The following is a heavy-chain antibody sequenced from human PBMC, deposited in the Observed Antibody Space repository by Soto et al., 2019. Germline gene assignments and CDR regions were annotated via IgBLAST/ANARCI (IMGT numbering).Heavy chain of an antibody. CDR1: GGSINSYY. Sequence: SETLSLTCTVSGGSINSYYWSWIRQPAGKGLEWIGRIYTSGSTNYNPSLKSRVTMSVDTSKNRFSLRLSSVTAADTAVYYCARGISSKVGGTTWFDSWGQGTLVTVSS. D-gene: IGHD1-26*01. CDR3: ARGISSKVGGTTWFDS. CDR2: IYTSGST. V-gene: IGHV4-4*07. J-gene: IGHJ5*01.